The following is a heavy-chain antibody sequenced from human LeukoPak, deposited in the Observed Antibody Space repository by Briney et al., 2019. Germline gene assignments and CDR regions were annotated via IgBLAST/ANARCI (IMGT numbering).Heavy chain of an antibody. CDR2: INPNSGGT. CDR1: GYTFTGYY. J-gene: IGHJ3*02. V-gene: IGHV1-2*04. D-gene: IGHD3-10*01. Sequence: GASVKVSCKASGYTFTGYYMHWVRQAPGQGLEWMGWINPNSGGTNYAQKFQGWVTMTRDTSISTAYMELSRLRSDDTAVYYCAVRAYYGSGSYYNGFPGAFDIWGQGTMVTVSS. CDR3: AVRAYYGSGSYYNGFPGAFDI.